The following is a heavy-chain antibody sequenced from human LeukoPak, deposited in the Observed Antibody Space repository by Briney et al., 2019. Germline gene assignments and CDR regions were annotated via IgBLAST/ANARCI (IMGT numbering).Heavy chain of an antibody. CDR1: GFTFSNYG. CDR3: ARDNSPIDS. V-gene: IGHV3-30*02. Sequence: GGSLGLSCAVSGFTFSNYGIHWVRQAPGKGLEWVAFIRYDGSNKYYADSVKGRFTISRDNSKNTLFLQMNSLRAEDTAVYYCARDNSPIDSWGQGTLVTVSS. D-gene: IGHD4-11*01. J-gene: IGHJ4*02. CDR2: IRYDGSNK.